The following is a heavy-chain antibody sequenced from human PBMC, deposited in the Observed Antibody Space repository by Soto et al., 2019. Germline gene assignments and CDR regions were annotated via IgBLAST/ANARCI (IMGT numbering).Heavy chain of an antibody. CDR2: IHSTRSP. Sequence: PSETLSLTCTVSGDSVSKYYWNWIRQPAGKGLEWIGRIHSTRSPNYNPSLKSRVTMSVDTSKNQFSLKLNLTSVTAADTARYYCARSPAYRDHSTLDTCGQGLLVTVSS. CDR1: GDSVSKYY. CDR3: ARSPAYRDHSTLDT. D-gene: IGHD4-17*01. J-gene: IGHJ5*02. V-gene: IGHV4-4*07.